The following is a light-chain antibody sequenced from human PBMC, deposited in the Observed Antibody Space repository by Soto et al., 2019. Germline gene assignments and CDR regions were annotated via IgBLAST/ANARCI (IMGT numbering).Light chain of an antibody. CDR1: QSVTSTY. Sequence: EIVLTQSPGTLSLSPGERATLSCRASQSVTSTYLAWYQQRPGQAPRLLIYRAYSRATGIPDRFSGSGSGTDFTLTITRLEPEDFAVYYCQQRSNWLISFGPGTKVDIK. CDR3: QQRSNWLIS. CDR2: RAY. J-gene: IGKJ3*01. V-gene: IGKV3D-20*02.